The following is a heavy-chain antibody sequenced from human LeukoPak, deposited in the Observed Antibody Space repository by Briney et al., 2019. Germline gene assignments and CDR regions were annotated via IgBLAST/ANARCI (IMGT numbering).Heavy chain of an antibody. CDR3: ARGRHYSSSWHFDY. J-gene: IGHJ4*02. V-gene: IGHV3-30*04. CDR2: ISYDGSNK. CDR1: GFTFSSYA. D-gene: IGHD6-13*01. Sequence: GGSLRLSCAASGFTFSSYAMHWVRQAPGKGLEWVAVISYDGSNKYYADSVKGRFTISRDNSKNTLYLHMNSLRAEDTAVYYCARGRHYSSSWHFDYWGQGTLVTVSS.